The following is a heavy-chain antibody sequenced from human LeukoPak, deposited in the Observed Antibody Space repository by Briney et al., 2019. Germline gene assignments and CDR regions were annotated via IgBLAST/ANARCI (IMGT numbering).Heavy chain of an antibody. D-gene: IGHD2-15*01. V-gene: IGHV4-59*01. J-gene: IGHJ5*02. CDR3: ARAASRKYCSGGSCYSFWFDP. CDR2: IYYSGST. CDR1: GGSISSYY. Sequence: SETLSLTCTGSGGSISSYYWSWIRQPPGKGLEGIGYIYYSGSTNYNPSLKSRVTISVDTSKNQFSLKLSSVTAADTAVYYCARAASRKYCSGGSCYSFWFDPWGQGTLVTVSS.